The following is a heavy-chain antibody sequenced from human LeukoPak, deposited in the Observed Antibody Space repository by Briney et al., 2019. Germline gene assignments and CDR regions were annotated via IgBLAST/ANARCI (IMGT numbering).Heavy chain of an antibody. V-gene: IGHV3-21*01. CDR1: GFTFSSYS. Sequence: GGSLKLSCAASGFTFSSYSMNWVRQAPGKGLEWVSSISSSSSYIYYADSVKGRFTISRDNAKNSLYLQMNSLRAEDTAVYYCARDLVAAAPLDYGMDVWGQGTTVTVSS. D-gene: IGHD6-13*01. J-gene: IGHJ6*02. CDR2: ISSSSSYI. CDR3: ARDLVAAAPLDYGMDV.